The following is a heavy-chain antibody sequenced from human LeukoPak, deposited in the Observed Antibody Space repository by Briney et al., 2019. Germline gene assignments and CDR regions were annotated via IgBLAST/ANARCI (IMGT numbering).Heavy chain of an antibody. CDR3: ASGRMTTETTYCFDP. V-gene: IGHV1-69*15. D-gene: IGHD4-11*01. CDR1: GGTFISNA. Sequence: GASVNVSCKASGGTFISNAITWVRQAPGQGLEWMGRIIPIFGITDYAQKFQGRVTITADESTNTAYMKFSSLRSEDTAVYYCASGRMTTETTYCFDPWGQGTLITVSS. J-gene: IGHJ5*02. CDR2: IIPIFGIT.